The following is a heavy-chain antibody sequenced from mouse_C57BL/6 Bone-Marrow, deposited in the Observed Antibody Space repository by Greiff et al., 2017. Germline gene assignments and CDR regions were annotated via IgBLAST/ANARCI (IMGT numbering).Heavy chain of an antibody. Sequence: EVMLVESGGGLVQPGGSLTLSCAASGFTFSDYYMYWVRQTPETRLEWVAYISNGGGSPYYPATVKGRFTISRDNAKNTLYLQMSRLKSEDTAMYYCARQGSSYAMDYWGQGTSVTVSS. J-gene: IGHJ4*01. D-gene: IGHD1-1*01. CDR2: ISNGGGSP. V-gene: IGHV5-12*01. CDR1: GFTFSDYY. CDR3: ARQGSSYAMDY.